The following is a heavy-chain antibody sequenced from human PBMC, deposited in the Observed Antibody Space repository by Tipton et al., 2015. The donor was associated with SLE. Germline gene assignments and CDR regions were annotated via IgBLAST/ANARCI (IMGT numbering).Heavy chain of an antibody. V-gene: IGHV4-34*01. D-gene: IGHD2-21*01. CDR2: ISHVRNT. CDR3: ARSLRYSTSALDY. J-gene: IGHJ4*02. CDR1: GGSISYYH. Sequence: TLSLTCTVSGGSISYYHWSWIRQPPGKGLEWIGDISHVRNTNFNPSLMSRATMSIDTSKNQFSLRLNSVTAADTAVYYCARSLRYSTSALDYWGQGTLVTVSS.